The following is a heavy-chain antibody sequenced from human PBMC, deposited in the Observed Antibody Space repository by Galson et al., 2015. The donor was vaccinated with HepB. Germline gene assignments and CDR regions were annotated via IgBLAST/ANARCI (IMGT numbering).Heavy chain of an antibody. D-gene: IGHD2-15*01. V-gene: IGHV3-73*01. CDR2: IRSKANGHAT. Sequence: SLRLSCAASGFTFSGSAIHWVRQASGKGLEWVGRIRSKANGHATAYDASLRGRFTISRDDSKNTAYLHMNSLKTEDTAVYYCARLGDLSGYSSLWGQGTLVTVSS. CDR3: ARLGDLSGYSSL. J-gene: IGHJ4*02. CDR1: GFTFSGSA.